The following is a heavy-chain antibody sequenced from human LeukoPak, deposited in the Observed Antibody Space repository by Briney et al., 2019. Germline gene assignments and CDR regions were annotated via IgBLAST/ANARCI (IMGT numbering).Heavy chain of an antibody. D-gene: IGHD6-19*01. CDR2: IYYTGAT. J-gene: IGHJ4*02. V-gene: IGHV4-31*03. Sequence: NPSETLSLTCNVSGGSISSGGYYWSWIRQHPGKGLEWIGYIYYTGATYYNPSLKSRVTISVDTSKNQFSLKLSSVTAADTAVYYCARQTVAGYFDYWGQGTLVTVSS. CDR1: GGSISSGGYY. CDR3: ARQTVAGYFDY.